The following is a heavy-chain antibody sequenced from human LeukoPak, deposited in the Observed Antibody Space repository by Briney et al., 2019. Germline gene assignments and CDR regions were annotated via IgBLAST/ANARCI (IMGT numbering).Heavy chain of an antibody. CDR3: VTRGYSYGRAIDY. J-gene: IGHJ4*02. Sequence: GGSLRLSCAASGFTFSSYSMNWVRQAPGKGLEWVSSISSSSSYIYYADSVKGRFTISRDNAKNSLYLQMNCLRAEDTAVYYCVTRGYSYGRAIDYWGQGTLVTVSS. D-gene: IGHD5-18*01. CDR1: GFTFSSYS. V-gene: IGHV3-21*01. CDR2: ISSSSSYI.